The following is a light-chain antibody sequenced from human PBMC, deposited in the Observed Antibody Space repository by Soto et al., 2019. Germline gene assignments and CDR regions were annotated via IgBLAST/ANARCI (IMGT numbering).Light chain of an antibody. J-gene: IGKJ3*01. CDR2: GAS. CDR1: QSLSRN. V-gene: IGKV3-15*01. Sequence: EILMTQSPATLSVSPGERATLSCRASQSLSRNLAWYQQKPGQAPRLLIYGASTRASGIPARFSGSGSGTEFTLTISSMQSEDFALYYCQHYNDGHPAFTFGPGTKVDL. CDR3: QHYNDGHPAFT.